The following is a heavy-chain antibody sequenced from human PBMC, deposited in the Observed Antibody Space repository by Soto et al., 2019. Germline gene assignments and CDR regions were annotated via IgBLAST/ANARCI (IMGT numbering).Heavy chain of an antibody. CDR3: ARAPYGSGSYYNGYNWFDP. D-gene: IGHD3-10*01. V-gene: IGHV1-18*01. Sequence: ASVKVSCKASGYTFTSYGISWVRQAPGQGLEWMGWISAYNGNTNYAQKLQGGVTMTTDTSTSTAYMEHRSLRSDDTAVYYCARAPYGSGSYYNGYNWFDPWGQGTLVTVSS. J-gene: IGHJ5*02. CDR1: GYTFTSYG. CDR2: ISAYNGNT.